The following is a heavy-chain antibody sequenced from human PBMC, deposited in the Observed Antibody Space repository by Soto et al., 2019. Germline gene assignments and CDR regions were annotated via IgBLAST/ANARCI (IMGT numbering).Heavy chain of an antibody. CDR1: GYTFTSYY. Sequence: VASVKVSCKASGYTFTSYYMHWVRQAPGQGLEWMGIINPSGGSTSYAQKFQGRVTMTRDTSTSTVYMELSSLRSEETAVYCCAREGGYYDILTGYYLPDYYYYGMDVWGQGTTVTVSS. D-gene: IGHD3-9*01. CDR2: INPSGGST. J-gene: IGHJ6*02. V-gene: IGHV1-46*01. CDR3: AREGGYYDILTGYYLPDYYYYGMDV.